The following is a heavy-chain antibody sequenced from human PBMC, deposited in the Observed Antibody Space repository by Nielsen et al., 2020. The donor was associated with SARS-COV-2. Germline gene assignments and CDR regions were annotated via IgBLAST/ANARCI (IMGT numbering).Heavy chain of an antibody. CDR2: IYPGDSDT. D-gene: IGHD3-10*01. V-gene: IGHV5-51*01. Sequence: GGSLRLSCKGSGYSFTSYWIGWVRQMPGKGLEWMGIIYPGDSDTRYSPSFQGQVTISADKSISTAYLQWGSLKASDTAMYYCASSSYGSGTPYYYGMDVWGQGTTVTVSS. CDR3: ASSSYGSGTPYYYGMDV. CDR1: GYSFTSYW. J-gene: IGHJ6*02.